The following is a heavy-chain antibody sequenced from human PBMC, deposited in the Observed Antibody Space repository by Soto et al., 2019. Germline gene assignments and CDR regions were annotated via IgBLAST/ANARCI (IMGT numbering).Heavy chain of an antibody. CDR3: ARGLILWFGELSRRGGYYYYMDV. V-gene: IGHV4-34*01. Sequence: QVQLQQWGAGLLKPSETLSLTCAVYGGSFSGYQWSWIRQTPGKGLEWIGEINDSGNINFNPSFKCRFTILLDTPKKQISLKLRSVTAADSTVYSCARGLILWFGELSRRGGYYYYMDVWGKGTTVTGSS. CDR1: GGSFSGYQ. J-gene: IGHJ6*03. D-gene: IGHD3-10*01. CDR2: INDSGNI.